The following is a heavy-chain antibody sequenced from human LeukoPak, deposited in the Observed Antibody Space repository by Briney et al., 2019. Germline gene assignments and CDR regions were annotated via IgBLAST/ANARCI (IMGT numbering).Heavy chain of an antibody. J-gene: IGHJ6*04. CDR1: GFTFSSYG. CDR2: ISYDGSNK. CDR3: AKDRVSMVRGVNYYGMDV. D-gene: IGHD3-10*01. V-gene: IGHV3-30*18. Sequence: GGSLRLSCAASGFTFSSYGMHWVRQAPGKGLEWVAVISYDGSNKYYADSVKGRFTISRDNSKNTLYLQMNSLRAEDTAVYYCAKDRVSMVRGVNYYGMDVWGKGTTVTVSS.